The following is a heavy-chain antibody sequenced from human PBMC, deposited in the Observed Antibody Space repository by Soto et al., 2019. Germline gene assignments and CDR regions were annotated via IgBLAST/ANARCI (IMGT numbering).Heavy chain of an antibody. D-gene: IGHD3-3*01. CDR3: AKARAQYYDFWSGYPVDY. CDR1: GFSFSGYA. J-gene: IGHJ4*02. CDR2: ISGSGGST. V-gene: IGHV3-23*01. Sequence: GGSLRLSCAASGFSFSGYAMSWVRQAPGKGLEWVSAISGSGGSTYYADSVKGRFTISRDNSKNTLYLQMNSLRAEDTAVYYCAKARAQYYDFWSGYPVDYWGQGT.